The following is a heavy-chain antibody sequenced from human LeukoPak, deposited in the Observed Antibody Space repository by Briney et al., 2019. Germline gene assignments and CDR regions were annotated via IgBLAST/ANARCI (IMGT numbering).Heavy chain of an antibody. CDR3: ARLGDGYNQLDY. Sequence: PSETLSLTCTVSGGSISSSSYYWGWIRQPPGKGLEWIGGIYYSGSTYYNPSLKSRVTISVDTSKNQFSLKLSSVTAADTAVYYCARLGDGYNQLDYWGQGTPVTVSS. CDR2: IYYSGST. CDR1: GGSISSSSYY. J-gene: IGHJ4*02. V-gene: IGHV4-39*01. D-gene: IGHD5-12*01.